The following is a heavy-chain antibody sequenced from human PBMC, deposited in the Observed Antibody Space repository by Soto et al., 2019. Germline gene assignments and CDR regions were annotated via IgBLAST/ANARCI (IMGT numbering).Heavy chain of an antibody. D-gene: IGHD2-2*01. J-gene: IGHJ4*02. CDR1: GYTFTSYY. CDR3: ATLPATEPIFDY. CDR2: INPSGGST. Sequence: ASVKVSCKASGYTFTSYYMHWVRQAPGQGLEWMGIINPSGGSTSYAQKFQGRVTMTRDTSTSTVYMELSSLRSEDTAVYYCATLPATEPIFDYWGQGTLVTVSS. V-gene: IGHV1-46*01.